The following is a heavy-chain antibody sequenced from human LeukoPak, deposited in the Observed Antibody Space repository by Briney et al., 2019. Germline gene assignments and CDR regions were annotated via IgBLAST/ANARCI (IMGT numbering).Heavy chain of an antibody. CDR1: GYTLTELS. D-gene: IGHD3-22*01. Sequence: ASVKVSCKVSGYTLTELSMHRVRQAPGKGLEWMGGFDPEDGETIYAQKFQGRVTMTEDTSTDTAYMELSSLRSEDTAVYYCATIKGFADSSGYYYYYYYGMDVWGQGTTVTVSS. J-gene: IGHJ6*02. V-gene: IGHV1-24*01. CDR2: FDPEDGET. CDR3: ATIKGFADSSGYYYYYYYGMDV.